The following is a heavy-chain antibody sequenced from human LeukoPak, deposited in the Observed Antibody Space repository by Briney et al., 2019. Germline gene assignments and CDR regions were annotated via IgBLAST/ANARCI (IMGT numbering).Heavy chain of an antibody. Sequence: WASVTVSCKVSGYTLTELSMHWVRQAPGKGLEWMGGFDPEDGETIYAQKFQGRVTMTEDTSTDTAYMELSSLRSEDTAVYYCARTPIVVVVAATPTQKPYFDYWGQGTLVTVSS. D-gene: IGHD2-15*01. CDR2: FDPEDGET. CDR1: GYTLTELS. V-gene: IGHV1-24*01. CDR3: ARTPIVVVVAATPTQKPYFDY. J-gene: IGHJ4*02.